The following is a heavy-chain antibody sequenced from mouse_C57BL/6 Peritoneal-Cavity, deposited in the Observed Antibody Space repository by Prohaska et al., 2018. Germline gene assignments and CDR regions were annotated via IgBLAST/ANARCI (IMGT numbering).Heavy chain of an antibody. CDR3: ARNAGSYYGSSDWYCGV. Sequence: QIQLQQSGPELVKPGASVKISCKASGYTFTDYYINWVKQRPGQGLEWIGWIYPGSGNTKYNEKFKGKATLTVDTSSSIAYMQLSSLTSEDFAVYFCARNAGSYYGSSDWYCGVWGTRTTVTVAS. V-gene: IGHV1-84*01. CDR1: GYTFTDYY. J-gene: IGHJ1*03. D-gene: IGHD1-1*01. CDR2: IYPGSGNT.